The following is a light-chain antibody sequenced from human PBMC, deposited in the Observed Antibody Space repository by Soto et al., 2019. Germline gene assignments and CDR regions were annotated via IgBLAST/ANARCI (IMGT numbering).Light chain of an antibody. CDR1: SRDVGGYNY. CDR3: TSYTNSSIVA. V-gene: IGLV2-14*01. J-gene: IGLJ2*01. CDR2: EVS. Sequence: QSVLTQPASVSGSPGQSISISCTGTSRDVGGYNYVSWYQQHPGKAPKLMIYEVSNRPSGVSNRISGSKSGNTASLTISGLQAEDEADYYCTSYTNSSIVAFGGGTKLTVL.